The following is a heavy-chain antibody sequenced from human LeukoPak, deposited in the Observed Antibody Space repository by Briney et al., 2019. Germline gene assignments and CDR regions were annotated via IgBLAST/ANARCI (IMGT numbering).Heavy chain of an antibody. J-gene: IGHJ5*02. V-gene: IGHV1-69*05. CDR3: ARDHRQRGTLNWFDP. CDR1: GGTFSSYA. CDR2: IIPIFGTA. D-gene: IGHD6-25*01. Sequence: ASVKVSCKASGGTFSSYAISWVRQAPGQGLEWMGGIIPIFGTANYAQKFQGRVTITTDESTSTAYMELSSLRSVDTAVYYCARDHRQRGTLNWFDPWGQGTLVTVSS.